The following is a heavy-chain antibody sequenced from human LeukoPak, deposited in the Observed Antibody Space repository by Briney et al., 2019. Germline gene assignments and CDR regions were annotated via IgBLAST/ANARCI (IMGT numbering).Heavy chain of an antibody. D-gene: IGHD2/OR15-2a*01. J-gene: IGHJ5*01. CDR2: LSADAGRI. CDR3: TRSPDRDYCDTGGGRYVS. V-gene: IGHV3-21*01. Sequence: GGSLSLSCVGSGFIFRDYSMNWIRQPPGKGLEWVASLSADAGRIYYADSVKGRFTVSRDNAGNSLHLFMTNLRADDTAVYFCTRSPDRDYCDTGGGRYVSWGQGTLVTASS. CDR1: GFIFRDYS.